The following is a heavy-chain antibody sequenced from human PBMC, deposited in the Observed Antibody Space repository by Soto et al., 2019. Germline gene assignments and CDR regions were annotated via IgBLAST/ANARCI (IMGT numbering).Heavy chain of an antibody. V-gene: IGHV3-23*01. CDR1: GFTFSSFA. D-gene: IGHD6-19*01. CDR2: IIGRGGRT. Sequence: EVQLLESGGGLVQPGGSLRLSCAASGFTFSSFAMSWVRQLPGRGLEWVSGIIGRGGRTYYADSVEGRFTISRDNSKNTLYLQMNSLRGEDTAVYYCAKDRKSGSGWYWDYWGQGTLVTVSS. CDR3: AKDRKSGSGWYWDY. J-gene: IGHJ4*02.